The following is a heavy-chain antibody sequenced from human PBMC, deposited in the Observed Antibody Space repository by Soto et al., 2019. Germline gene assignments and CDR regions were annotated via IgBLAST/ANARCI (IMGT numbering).Heavy chain of an antibody. CDR2: ISYDGSNK. Sequence: PGVSLRLSCAASGFTFSSYGMHWVRQAPGKGLEWVAVISYDGSNKYYADSVKGRFTISRDNSKNTLYLQMNSLRAEDTAVYYCAKDIVLIPAANHYIAYWGQGNLVTVSS. J-gene: IGHJ4*02. CDR3: AKDIVLIPAANHYIAY. CDR1: GFTFSSYG. V-gene: IGHV3-30*18. D-gene: IGHD2-2*01.